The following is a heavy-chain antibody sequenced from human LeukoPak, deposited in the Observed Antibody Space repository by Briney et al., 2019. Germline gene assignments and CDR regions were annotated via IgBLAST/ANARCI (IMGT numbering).Heavy chain of an antibody. CDR2: VYYSGST. CDR1: GGSVSSGNYY. V-gene: IGHV4-61*01. J-gene: IGHJ4*02. D-gene: IGHD6-19*01. Sequence: SETLSLTCTVSGGSVSSGNYYWSWIRQPPGKGQEWIGYVYYSGSTKYNPSLKSRVTISGDTSKNQFCLKVSSVTAADTAVYYCAASYISGFPEIDYWGQGTLVTVSS. CDR3: AASYISGFPEIDY.